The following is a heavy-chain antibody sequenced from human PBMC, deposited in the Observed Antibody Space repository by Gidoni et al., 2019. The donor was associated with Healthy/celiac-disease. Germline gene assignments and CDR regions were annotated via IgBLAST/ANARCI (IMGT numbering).Heavy chain of an antibody. CDR2: FDPEDGET. Sequence: QVQLVQSGAEVKKPGASVKVSCKVSGYTLTALSMHWVRQAPGKGLEWMGGFDPEDGETIYAQKFQGRVTMTEDTSTDTAYMELSSLRSEDTAVYYCATPGYCSSTSCSSPHYYYGMDVWGQGTTVTVSS. J-gene: IGHJ6*02. CDR3: ATPGYCSSTSCSSPHYYYGMDV. D-gene: IGHD2-2*01. V-gene: IGHV1-24*01. CDR1: GYTLTALS.